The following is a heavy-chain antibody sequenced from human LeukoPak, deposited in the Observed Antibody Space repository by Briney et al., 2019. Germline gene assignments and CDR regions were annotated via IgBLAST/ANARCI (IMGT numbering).Heavy chain of an antibody. V-gene: IGHV4-59*11. CDR1: GDSFSSHY. CDR3: ARDLVTVTKGFDI. Sequence: SETLSLTCVVSGDSFSSHYWTWIRQSPGKGLEWIGYISHIGSTNYNPSLKSRVTISIDTSKNQFSLKLRSVTAADTAVYYCARDLVTVTKGFDIWGQGTMVSVSS. D-gene: IGHD4-17*01. J-gene: IGHJ3*02. CDR2: ISHIGST.